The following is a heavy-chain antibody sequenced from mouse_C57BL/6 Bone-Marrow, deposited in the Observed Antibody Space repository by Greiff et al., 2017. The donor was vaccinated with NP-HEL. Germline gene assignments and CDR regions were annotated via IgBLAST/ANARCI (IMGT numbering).Heavy chain of an antibody. CDR2: IDPSDSET. CDR1: GYTFTSYW. D-gene: IGHD3-1*01. V-gene: IGHV1-52*01. J-gene: IGHJ4*01. Sequence: QVQLQQPGAELVRPGSSVKLSCKASGYTFTSYWMHWVKQRPIQGLEWIGNIDPSDSETHYNQKFKDKATLTVDKSSSTAYMQLSSLTSEDSAVYYCAWGHSSGYVRGYWGQGTSVTVSS. CDR3: AWGHSSGYVRGY.